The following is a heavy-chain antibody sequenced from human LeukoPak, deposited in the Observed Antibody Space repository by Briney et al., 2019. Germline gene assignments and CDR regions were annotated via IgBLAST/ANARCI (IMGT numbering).Heavy chain of an antibody. CDR2: TYYGSKWYN. V-gene: IGHV6-1*01. CDR1: GDSVSSNSAA. D-gene: IGHD6-19*01. J-gene: IGHJ6*02. CDR3: ARVDAGKAAVAGMDYYYGMDV. Sequence: SQTLSLTCAISGDSVSSNSAAWNWIRQSPSRGLEWLVRTYYGSKWYNDYAVSVKSRITINPDTSKNQFSLQLNSVTPEDTAVYYCARVDAGKAAVAGMDYYYGMDVWGQGTTVTVSS.